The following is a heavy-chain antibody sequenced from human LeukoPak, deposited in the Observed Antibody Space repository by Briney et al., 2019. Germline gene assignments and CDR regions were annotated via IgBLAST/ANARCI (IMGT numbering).Heavy chain of an antibody. Sequence: SETLSLTCSVSGDSISTSSYYWGWIRQPPGKGLEWIGTIYYSGSTYYNPSLTNRVTISVDTSKNQFSLKLSSVTAADTAVYYCARVTVLGSGWYRVRYFDYWGQGTLVTVSS. V-gene: IGHV4-39*07. CDR1: GDSISTSSYY. CDR2: IYYSGST. CDR3: ARVTVLGSGWYRVRYFDY. J-gene: IGHJ4*02. D-gene: IGHD6-19*01.